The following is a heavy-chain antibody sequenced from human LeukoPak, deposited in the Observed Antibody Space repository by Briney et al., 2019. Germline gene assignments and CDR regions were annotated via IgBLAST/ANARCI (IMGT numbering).Heavy chain of an antibody. V-gene: IGHV3-48*02. J-gene: IGHJ6*02. Sequence: PGGSLRLSCAASGFTFSSYSMNWVRQAPGKGLEWVSYISSSSSTIYYADSVKGRFTISRDNAKNSLYLQMNSLRDEDTAVYYCARDEVFGFLEHYYYYGMDVWGQGTTVTVSS. CDR3: ARDEVFGFLEHYYYYGMDV. CDR2: ISSSSSTI. D-gene: IGHD3-3*01. CDR1: GFTFSSYS.